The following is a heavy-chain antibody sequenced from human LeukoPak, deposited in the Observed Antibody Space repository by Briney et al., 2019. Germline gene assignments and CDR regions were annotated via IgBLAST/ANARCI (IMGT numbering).Heavy chain of an antibody. J-gene: IGHJ4*02. Sequence: ASVKVSCKASGYTFTGYYMHWVRQAPGQGLEWMGWINPNSGGTNYAQKFQGRVTMTRDTSISTAYMELSRLRSDDTAVYYCARAWRYNFSPPDYWGQGTLVTVSS. CDR3: ARAWRYNFSPPDY. V-gene: IGHV1-2*02. CDR1: GYTFTGYY. D-gene: IGHD5-24*01. CDR2: INPNSGGT.